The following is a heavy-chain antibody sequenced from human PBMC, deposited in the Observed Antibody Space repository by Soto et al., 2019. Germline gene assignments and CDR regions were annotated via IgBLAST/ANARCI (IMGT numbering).Heavy chain of an antibody. V-gene: IGHV4-39*01. CDR1: GGSISSSSYY. CDR3: QGTIFGVVTHDY. J-gene: IGHJ4*02. Sequence: QLQLQESGPGLVKPSETLSLTCTVSGGSISSSSYYWGWIRQPPGKGLEWIGSIYNRGSTYYNPPLKSRVNISVDTSKHQFSLKLSAVTAADTAVYYCQGTIFGVVTHDYWGQGTLVTVSS. CDR2: IYNRGST. D-gene: IGHD3-3*01.